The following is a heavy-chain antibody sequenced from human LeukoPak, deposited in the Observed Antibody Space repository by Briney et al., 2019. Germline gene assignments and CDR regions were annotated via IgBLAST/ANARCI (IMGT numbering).Heavy chain of an antibody. Sequence: SETLSLTCAVYGGSFSGYYWSWIRQPPGKGLEWIGEINHSGSTNYNPSLKSRVTISADTSKNQFSLKLSSVTAADTAVYYCARASSGWHLYYYYYMDVWGKGTTVTVSS. J-gene: IGHJ6*03. D-gene: IGHD6-19*01. CDR1: GGSFSGYY. CDR3: ARASSGWHLYYYYYMDV. CDR2: INHSGST. V-gene: IGHV4-34*01.